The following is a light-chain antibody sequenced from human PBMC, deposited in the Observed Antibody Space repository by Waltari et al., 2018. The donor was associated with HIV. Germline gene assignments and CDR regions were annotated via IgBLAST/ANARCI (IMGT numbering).Light chain of an antibody. V-gene: IGLV2-14*03. Sequence: QSALTQPASVSASPGQSITISCTGTSSDVGGYNYVSWYRQHPGEAPKVIIYEVNRRPSGVSNRFTASKSGNTASLAISGRQPEDEADYFCSSYTSSSTHVFGPGTKVTVL. CDR2: EVN. CDR1: SSDVGGYNY. CDR3: SSYTSSSTHV. J-gene: IGLJ1*01.